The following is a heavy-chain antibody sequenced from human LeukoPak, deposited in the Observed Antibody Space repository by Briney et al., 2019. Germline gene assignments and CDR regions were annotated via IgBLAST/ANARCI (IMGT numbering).Heavy chain of an antibody. CDR3: ARAIAVAGTLSYYFDY. CDR2: MRRDGNEI. Sequence: GGSLRLSCSASGFTFSTYWMSWVRQAPGKGLEWVANMRRDGNEIYYLDSVKGRFTISRDNPKNSLFLQMNSLRAEDTAVYYCARAIAVAGTLSYYFDYWGQGTLVTVSS. J-gene: IGHJ4*02. V-gene: IGHV3-7*03. D-gene: IGHD6-19*01. CDR1: GFTFSTYW.